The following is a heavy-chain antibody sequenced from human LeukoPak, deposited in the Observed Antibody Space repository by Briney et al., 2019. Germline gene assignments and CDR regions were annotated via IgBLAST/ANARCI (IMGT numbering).Heavy chain of an antibody. CDR3: ARGLVSCSSTSCSVHFDY. D-gene: IGHD2-2*01. V-gene: IGHV1-69*13. CDR2: IIPIFGTA. J-gene: IGHJ4*02. CDR1: GGTFSSYA. Sequence: ASVKVSCKASGGTFSSYAISWVRQAPGQGLEWMGGIIPIFGTANYAQKFQGRVTITADESTSTAYMELSSLRSEDTAVYYCARGLVSCSSTSCSVHFDYWGQGTLVTVSS.